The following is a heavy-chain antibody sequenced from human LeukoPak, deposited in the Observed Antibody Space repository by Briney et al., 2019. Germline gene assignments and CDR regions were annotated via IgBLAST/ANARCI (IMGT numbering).Heavy chain of an antibody. V-gene: IGHV1-24*01. CDR2: FDPAGGHY. J-gene: IGHJ6*03. CDR1: GFTLSDLA. Sequence: GASVKVSCKVSGFTLSDLAMHWVRQVHGQGLEWVGGFDPAGGHYIYSQTFRGRVILTEDASTNTAFMELNNLRPGDTAAYYCATGVICATTTCPGYKNYYFFMDVWGEGTTVAVSS. CDR3: ATGVICATTTCPGYKNYYFFMDV. D-gene: IGHD5-18*01.